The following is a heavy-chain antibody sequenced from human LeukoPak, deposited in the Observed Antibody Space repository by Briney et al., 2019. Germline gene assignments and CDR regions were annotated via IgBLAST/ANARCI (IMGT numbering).Heavy chain of an antibody. CDR3: ARVPYYYDSSGYYYSGIDAFDI. CDR2: INHSGST. D-gene: IGHD3-22*01. Sequence: PSETLSLTCAVYGGSFSGYYWSWIRQPPGKGLEWIGEINHSGSTNYNPSLKSRVTISVDTSKNQLSLKLSSVTAADTAVYYCARVPYYYDSSGYYYSGIDAFDIWGQGTMVTVSS. V-gene: IGHV4-34*01. J-gene: IGHJ3*02. CDR1: GGSFSGYY.